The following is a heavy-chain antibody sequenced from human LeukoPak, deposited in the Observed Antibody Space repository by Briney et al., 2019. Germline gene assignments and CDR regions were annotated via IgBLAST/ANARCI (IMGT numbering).Heavy chain of an antibody. CDR2: IFYSGGT. Sequence: PSETLSLTCTVSGGSINTPNYYWGWIRQTPGKGLEWIGNIFYSGGTYYSPSLTSRVTISLDTSRNQFSLKLSSVTAADTAVYFCARGPYSYDSSGAFDIWGQGTMVTVSS. V-gene: IGHV4-39*07. J-gene: IGHJ3*02. D-gene: IGHD3-22*01. CDR1: GGSINTPNYY. CDR3: ARGPYSYDSSGAFDI.